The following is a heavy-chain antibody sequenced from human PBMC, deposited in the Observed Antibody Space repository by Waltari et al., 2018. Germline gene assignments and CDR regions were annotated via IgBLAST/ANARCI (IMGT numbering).Heavy chain of an antibody. J-gene: IGHJ4*02. V-gene: IGHV4-4*07. D-gene: IGHD6-19*01. CDR2: IYTSGST. CDR1: GGPISSYY. Sequence: QVQLQESGPGLVKPSETLSLTCTVSGGPISSYYWSWIRHPAGKGLEWIGRIYTSGSTNYNPSLKSRVTISVDKSKNQFSLKLSSVTAADTAVYYCARDGEYSSGWYSPQYWGQGTLVTVSS. CDR3: ARDGEYSSGWYSPQY.